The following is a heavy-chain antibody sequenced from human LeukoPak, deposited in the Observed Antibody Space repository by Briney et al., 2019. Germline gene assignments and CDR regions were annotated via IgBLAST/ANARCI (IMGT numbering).Heavy chain of an antibody. CDR1: GYTFTAYY. CDR2: IHPNSGGT. J-gene: IGHJ4*01. D-gene: IGHD2-15*01. V-gene: IGHV1-2*02. Sequence: APVKVSCKASGYTFTAYYVHWVRQAPGQGLEWMGWIHPNSGGTKYAQNFQGRVTVTRDTSISTAYMELSSLRSDDTAVYYCARGDIYWDYWGQGTQVTVSS. CDR3: ARGDIYWDY.